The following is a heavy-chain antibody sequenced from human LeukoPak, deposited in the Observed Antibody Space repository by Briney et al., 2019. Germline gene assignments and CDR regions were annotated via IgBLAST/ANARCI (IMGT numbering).Heavy chain of an antibody. V-gene: IGHV1-18*01. Sequence: GASVKVSCKASGYTFTSYGISWVRQAPRQGLEWMGWISAYNGNTNYAQKLQGRVTMTTDTSTSTAYMELRSLRSDDTAVYYCARSRLDYYGSGSYGYWGQGTLVTVSS. D-gene: IGHD3-10*01. CDR3: ARSRLDYYGSGSYGY. CDR2: ISAYNGNT. CDR1: GYTFTSYG. J-gene: IGHJ4*02.